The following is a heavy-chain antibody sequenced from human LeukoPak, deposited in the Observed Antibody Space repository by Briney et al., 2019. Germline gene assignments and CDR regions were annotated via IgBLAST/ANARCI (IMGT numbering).Heavy chain of an antibody. V-gene: IGHV4-38-2*02. D-gene: IGHD3-3*01. CDR3: ARDFWSGYYLGWFDP. CDR1: GYSISSGYY. Sequence: PSETLSLTCAVSGYSISSGYYWGWIRQPPGKGLEWIGSIYHSGSTYYNPSLKSRVTILVDTSKNQFSLKLSSVTAADTAVYYCARDFWSGYYLGWFDPWGQGTLVTVSS. J-gene: IGHJ5*02. CDR2: IYHSGST.